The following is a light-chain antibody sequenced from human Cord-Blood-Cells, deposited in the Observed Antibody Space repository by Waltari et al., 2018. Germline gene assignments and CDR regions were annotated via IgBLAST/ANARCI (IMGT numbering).Light chain of an antibody. CDR1: SSDVGSYNL. J-gene: IGLJ3*02. CDR2: EGS. V-gene: IGLV2-23*01. CDR3: CSYAGSSTWV. Sequence: QSALTQPASVSGSPGQSIPLSCTGPSSDVGSYNLVSWYQQHPGKATKPMIYEGSKRPSGVSNRYSGSKSGNTASLTISGLQAEDEADYYCCSYAGSSTWVFGGGTKLTVL.